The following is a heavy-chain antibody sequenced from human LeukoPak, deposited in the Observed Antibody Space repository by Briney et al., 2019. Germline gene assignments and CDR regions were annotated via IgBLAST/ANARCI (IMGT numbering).Heavy chain of an antibody. D-gene: IGHD3-9*01. CDR1: GFTFSSYG. V-gene: IGHV3-33*01. Sequence: GRSLRLSRAASGFTFSSYGMHWVRQAPGKGLEWVAVIWYDGSNKYYADSVKGRFTISRDNSKNTLYLQMNSLRAEDTAIYYCARLYDILTGAFDYWGQGTLVTVSS. CDR3: ARLYDILTGAFDY. J-gene: IGHJ4*02. CDR2: IWYDGSNK.